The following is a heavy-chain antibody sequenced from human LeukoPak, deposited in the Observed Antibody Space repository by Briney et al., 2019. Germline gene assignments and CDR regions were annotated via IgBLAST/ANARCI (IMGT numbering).Heavy chain of an antibody. CDR3: ARGVEMATINFDY. CDR1: GGSISSHY. CDR2: IYYSGST. Sequence: SETLSLTCTVSGGSISSHYWSWIRQPPGKGLEWIGYIYYSGSTNYNPSLKSRVTISVDTSRNQFSLKLSSVTAADTAVYYCARGVEMATINFDYWGQGTLVTVSS. J-gene: IGHJ4*02. D-gene: IGHD5-12*01. V-gene: IGHV4-59*11.